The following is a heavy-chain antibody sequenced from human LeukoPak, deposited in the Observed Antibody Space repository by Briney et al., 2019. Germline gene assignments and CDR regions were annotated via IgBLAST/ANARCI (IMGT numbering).Heavy chain of an antibody. CDR2: INVYNGNT. J-gene: IGHJ4*02. D-gene: IGHD3-3*01. Sequence: GASVKVSCKASGYTFTSYAMNWVRQAPGQGLEWMGWINVYNGNTNYAPKFQGRVTMTTYISRDTAYMEMKSLRSDDTAVYYCAREVWSGHYNFWGQGTLITVSS. CDR1: GYTFTSYA. V-gene: IGHV1-18*01. CDR3: AREVWSGHYNF.